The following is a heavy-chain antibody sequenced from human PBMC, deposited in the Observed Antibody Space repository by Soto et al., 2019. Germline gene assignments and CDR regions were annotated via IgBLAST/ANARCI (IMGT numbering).Heavy chain of an antibody. V-gene: IGHV1-8*01. CDR2: IQPSSGRT. CDR3: ARGVTAGVDH. D-gene: IGHD1-26*01. J-gene: IGHJ4*02. Sequence: ASVKVSCKASGYSFTGLDINWVRQTTGQGLEWMGWIQPSSGRTGYAQRLQGRVTMTRDTSINTAYMELSSLTSDGTAFYYCARGVTAGVDHWGQGTLVTVSS. CDR1: GYSFTGLD.